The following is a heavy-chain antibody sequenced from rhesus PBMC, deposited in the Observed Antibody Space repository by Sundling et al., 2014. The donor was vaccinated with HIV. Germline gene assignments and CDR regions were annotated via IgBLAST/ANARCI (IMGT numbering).Heavy chain of an antibody. CDR2: IYGSGSST. D-gene: IGHD5-42*01. CDR3: ARDRGYSGYTYEGLDS. Sequence: QVHLQESGPGLVKPSETLSLTCTVSTASISSYWWSWIRQPPGKGLEWIGYIYGSGSSTNYNPSLKSRVTLSVDTSKNQLSLKLSSVTAADTAVYYCARDRGYSGYTYEGLDSWGQGVVVTVSS. CDR1: TASISSYW. J-gene: IGHJ6*01. V-gene: IGHV4-169*02.